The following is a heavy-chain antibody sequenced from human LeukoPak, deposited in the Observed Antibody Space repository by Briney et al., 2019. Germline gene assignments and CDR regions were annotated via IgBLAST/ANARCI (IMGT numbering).Heavy chain of an antibody. CDR3: ARGSGDGYNHFDY. J-gene: IGHJ4*02. Sequence: SETLSLTCAVYGGSFSGYYWSWIRQPPGKGLEWIGEINHSGSTNYNPSLKSRVTISVDTSKNQFSLKLSSVTAADTAVYYCARGSGDGYNHFDYWGQGTLVTVSS. CDR2: INHSGST. V-gene: IGHV4-34*01. CDR1: GGSFSGYY. D-gene: IGHD5-24*01.